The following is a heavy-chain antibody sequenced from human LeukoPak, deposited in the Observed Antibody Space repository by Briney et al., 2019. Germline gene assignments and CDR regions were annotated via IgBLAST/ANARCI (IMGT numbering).Heavy chain of an antibody. V-gene: IGHV1-18*01. CDR1: GYTFTNYG. D-gene: IGHD1-26*01. CDR2: ISAYNGNT. Sequence: GASVKVSCKTSGYTFTNYGISWVRQAPGQGLEWMGWISAYNGNTNYVQKFQGRVTMTTDTSTTTVYMELSSLRSDDTAVYYCARDIATIVHQDWGQGTLVTVSS. CDR3: ARDIATIVHQD. J-gene: IGHJ4*02.